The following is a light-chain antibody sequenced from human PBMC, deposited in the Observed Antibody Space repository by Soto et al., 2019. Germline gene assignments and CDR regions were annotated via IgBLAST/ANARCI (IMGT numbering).Light chain of an antibody. CDR2: GAS. Sequence: EIVMTQSPATLSVSPGERATLSCRASQSVSSNLAWYQQKPGQAPRLLIYGASTRATGIPARFSGSGSGTEFTLTISSLQSEDFAVYYCQQYGSSYPWTFGQGTKVE. V-gene: IGKV3-15*01. CDR1: QSVSSN. J-gene: IGKJ1*01. CDR3: QQYGSSYPWT.